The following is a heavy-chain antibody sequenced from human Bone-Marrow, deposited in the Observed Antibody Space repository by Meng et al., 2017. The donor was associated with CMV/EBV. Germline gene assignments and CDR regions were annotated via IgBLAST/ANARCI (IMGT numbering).Heavy chain of an antibody. D-gene: IGHD2-2*02. CDR1: GGSLSGFC. CDR3: ARRELSPAAIVAYYFDY. Sequence: SQILSLTCAVDGGSLSGFCWSWIRQPPGKGLEWIGEINHSGSTNYHPSLKSRVTISVDTSKNQFSLKPSSVTAADTAVYYCARRELSPAAIVAYYFDYWGQGTLVTVSS. CDR2: INHSGST. J-gene: IGHJ4*02. V-gene: IGHV4-34*01.